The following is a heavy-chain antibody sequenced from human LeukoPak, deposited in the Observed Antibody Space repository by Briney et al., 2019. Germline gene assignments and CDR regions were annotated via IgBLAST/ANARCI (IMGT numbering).Heavy chain of an antibody. V-gene: IGHV1-18*01. J-gene: IGHJ4*02. CDR2: ISAYNGNT. CDR3: ARDLKRLTSGWITAAAGDY. CDR1: GYTFTSYG. Sequence: ASVKVSCKASGYTFTSYGISWVRQAPGQGLEWMGWISAYNGNTNYAQKLQGRVTMTTDTSTSTAYMELRNLRSDDTAVYYCARDLKRLTSGWITAAAGDYWGQGTLVTVSS. D-gene: IGHD6-19*01.